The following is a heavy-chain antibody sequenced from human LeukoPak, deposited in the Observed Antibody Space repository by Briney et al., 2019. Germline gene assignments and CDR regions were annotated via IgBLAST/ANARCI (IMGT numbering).Heavy chain of an antibody. CDR3: ARDVTTVTLAWFFDP. V-gene: IGHV4-31*03. CDR1: GGSISSGGYY. J-gene: IGHJ2*01. Sequence: SETLSLTCTVSGGSISSGGYYWSWLRQHPGTGLEWIGYIYYTGGTDYNPSLKSRATISVDTSKNQFSLKLSSVTAADTAVYYCARDVTTVTLAWFFDPWGRGTLVTVSS. CDR2: IYYTGGT. D-gene: IGHD4-17*01.